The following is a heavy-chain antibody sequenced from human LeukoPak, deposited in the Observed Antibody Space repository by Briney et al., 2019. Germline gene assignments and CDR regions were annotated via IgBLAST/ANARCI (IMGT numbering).Heavy chain of an antibody. Sequence: GESLKICCAASGFTFSSYAMSWVRQAPGKGLEWVSAISGSGGSTYYADSVKGRFTISRDNSKNTLYLQMNSLRAEDTAVYYCAKDGAVDTAMGFDYWGQGTLVTVSS. CDR2: ISGSGGST. CDR1: GFTFSSYA. D-gene: IGHD5-18*01. J-gene: IGHJ4*02. CDR3: AKDGAVDTAMGFDY. V-gene: IGHV3-23*01.